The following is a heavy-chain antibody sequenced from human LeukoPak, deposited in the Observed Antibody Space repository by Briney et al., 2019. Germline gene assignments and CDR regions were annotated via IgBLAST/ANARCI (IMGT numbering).Heavy chain of an antibody. CDR1: GGSISSYY. J-gene: IGHJ4*02. CDR2: IYTSGST. V-gene: IGHV4-4*07. CDR3: ARGGPDPGIAAAGTTFDY. Sequence: SQTLSLTCTVSGGSISSYYWRWIRQPAGKGLEWIGRIYTSGSTNYNPSLKSRVTMSVDTSKNQFSLKLSSVTAADTAVYYCARGGPDPGIAAAGTTFDYWGQGTLVTVSS. D-gene: IGHD6-13*01.